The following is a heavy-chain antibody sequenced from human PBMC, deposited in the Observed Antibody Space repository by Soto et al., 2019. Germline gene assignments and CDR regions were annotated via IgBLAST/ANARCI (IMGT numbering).Heavy chain of an antibody. D-gene: IGHD3-10*01. CDR2: ITGGGFST. CDR1: GFIFSRYA. Sequence: EVQLLESGGGLVQPGGSLRLSCAASGFIFSRYAMTWVRQAPGKGLEWVSAITGGGFSTYYTDSVKGRFTISRDNSKNPRYLQMNRLRAEDTAVYFCAKGGFRGVQMDVWGQGTTVTVSS. CDR3: AKGGFRGVQMDV. J-gene: IGHJ6*02. V-gene: IGHV3-23*01.